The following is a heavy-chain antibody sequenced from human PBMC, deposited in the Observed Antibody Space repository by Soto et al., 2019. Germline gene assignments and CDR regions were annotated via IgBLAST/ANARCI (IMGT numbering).Heavy chain of an antibody. D-gene: IGHD2-15*01. Sequence: SETLSLTCTVSGGSISSSSYYWCWLRQPPGKGLEWIGYIYYSGSTNYNPSLKSRVTISVDTSKNQFSLKLSSVTAADTAVYYCASALYCSGGSCSFDPWGQGTLVTVSS. V-gene: IGHV4-61*05. J-gene: IGHJ5*02. CDR2: IYYSGST. CDR3: ASALYCSGGSCSFDP. CDR1: GGSISSSSYY.